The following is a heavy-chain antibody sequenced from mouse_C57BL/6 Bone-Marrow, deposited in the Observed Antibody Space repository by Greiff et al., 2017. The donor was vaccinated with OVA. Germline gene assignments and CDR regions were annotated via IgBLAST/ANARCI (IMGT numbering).Heavy chain of an antibody. Sequence: VQLQQSGAELARPGASVKLSCKASGYTFTSYGISWVKQRTGQGLEWIGEIYPRSGNTYYNEKFKGKATLTADKSSSTACMELRSLTSEDSAVYFCARERSYYYGSSPYYAMDYWGQGTSVTVSS. D-gene: IGHD1-1*01. CDR1: GYTFTSYG. CDR2: IYPRSGNT. V-gene: IGHV1-81*01. CDR3: ARERSYYYGSSPYYAMDY. J-gene: IGHJ4*01.